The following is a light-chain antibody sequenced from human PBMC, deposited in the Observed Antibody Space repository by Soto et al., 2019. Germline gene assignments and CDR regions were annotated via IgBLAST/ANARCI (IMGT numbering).Light chain of an antibody. Sequence: EIVLTQSPGTLSLSPGERATLSCRTSESVTSTYLAWYQQKPGQPPRLLIYGASSRATGIPDRFSGSGSGADFTLTISRLEPEDFAVYYCQLFCSSSRYTFGQGTKLEIK. J-gene: IGKJ2*01. CDR1: ESVTSTY. CDR3: QLFCSSSRYT. V-gene: IGKV3-20*01. CDR2: GAS.